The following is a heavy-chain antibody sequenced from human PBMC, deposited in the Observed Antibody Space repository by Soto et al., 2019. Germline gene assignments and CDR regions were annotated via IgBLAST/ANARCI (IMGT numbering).Heavy chain of an antibody. CDR2: FYYSGST. D-gene: IGHD5-12*01. CDR3: ARISVASRYMDV. CDR1: GGSISSSSYY. Sequence: QLQLEESGPGLVKPSETLSLTCTVSGGSISSSSYYWGWIRQSPGKGLEWIGSFYYSGSTYYRPSLKSRVTISGDTSKKHISLRLSSVTATDTAVYYCARISVASRYMDVWGKGATVTVSS. V-gene: IGHV4-39*01. J-gene: IGHJ6*03.